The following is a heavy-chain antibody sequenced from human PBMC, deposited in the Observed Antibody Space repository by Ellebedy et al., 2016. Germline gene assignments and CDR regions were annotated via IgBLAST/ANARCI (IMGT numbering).Heavy chain of an antibody. CDR2: IYPGDSDI. Sequence: GESLKISCKGSGSSFTSYWIGWVRQMPGKGLEWLGIIYPGDSDIKYSPSFQGQVTISADKSISTAYLQWSSLKASDTAMYYCARRVGAERDGNGFDPWGQGTLVTVSS. CDR1: GSSFTSYW. D-gene: IGHD1-1*01. J-gene: IGHJ5*02. V-gene: IGHV5-51*01. CDR3: ARRVGAERDGNGFDP.